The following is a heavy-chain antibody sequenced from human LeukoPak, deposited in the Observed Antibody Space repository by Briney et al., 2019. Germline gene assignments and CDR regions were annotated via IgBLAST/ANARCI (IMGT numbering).Heavy chain of an antibody. V-gene: IGHV4-4*07. D-gene: IGHD5-18*01. CDR3: ARTTEGGYSYGYFYYYYMDV. CDR1: GDSISDYY. Sequence: SETLSLTCTVSGDSISDYYWSWIRQPAGKGLEWIGRIYTSGSTNHNPSLKTRVTMSVDTSKNQFSLKLRSVTAADTAVYYCARTTEGGYSYGYFYYYYMDVWGKGTTVTISS. J-gene: IGHJ6*03. CDR2: IYTSGST.